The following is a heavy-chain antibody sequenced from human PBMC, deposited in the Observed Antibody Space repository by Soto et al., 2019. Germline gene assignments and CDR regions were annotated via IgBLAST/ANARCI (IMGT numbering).Heavy chain of an antibody. D-gene: IGHD7-27*01. J-gene: IGHJ3*02. Sequence: SQTLSLSCPISGDSVSSNSAAWNWIRQSPSRVLEWLGRTYYRSKWYNDYAVSVKSRITINPDTSKNQFSLQLNSVTPEDTAVYYCARVPHWGSDDTFDIWGQGTMVTVSS. CDR2: TYYRSKWYN. CDR1: GDSVSSNSAA. CDR3: ARVPHWGSDDTFDI. V-gene: IGHV6-1*01.